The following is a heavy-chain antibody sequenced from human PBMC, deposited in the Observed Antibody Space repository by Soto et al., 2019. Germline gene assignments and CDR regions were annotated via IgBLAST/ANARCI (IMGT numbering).Heavy chain of an antibody. D-gene: IGHD4-17*01. V-gene: IGHV3-66*01. CDR2: IYNGGST. J-gene: IGHJ3*02. CDR3: ARETSTVTTGNDAFDI. Sequence: PGGSLRLSCAASGFTVSSNYMSWVRQAPGKGLEWVSVIYNGGSTYYADSVKGRFTISRDNSKNTLYLQMNSLRAEDTAVYYCARETSTVTTGNDAFDIWGQGTMVTVSS. CDR1: GFTVSSNY.